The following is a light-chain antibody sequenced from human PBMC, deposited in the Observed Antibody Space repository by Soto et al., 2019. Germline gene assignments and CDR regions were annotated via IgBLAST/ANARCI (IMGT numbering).Light chain of an antibody. V-gene: IGKV3-11*01. CDR3: QQRSNWPLT. CDR2: DAS. Sequence: EIVLTQSPATLSLSPGERATLSCRASQSVSSYFAWYQQXXXXAPRLLIYDASNRATGIPDRFSGXGSXTDFTLTISSLEPEDFAVYYCQQRSNWPLTFGGGTRVEIK. CDR1: QSVSSY. J-gene: IGKJ4*01.